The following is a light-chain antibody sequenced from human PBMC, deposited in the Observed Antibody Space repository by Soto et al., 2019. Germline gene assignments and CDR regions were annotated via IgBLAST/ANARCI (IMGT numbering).Light chain of an antibody. CDR1: SSDVGGYNY. V-gene: IGLV2-14*01. CDR3: SSYPSSSTPYV. J-gene: IGLJ1*01. Sequence: QSVLTQPSSVSGSPGQSITISCTGTSSDVGGYNYVSWYQQHPGKAPKLMIYDVSYRPSGVSDRFSVSKSGNTASLTISALQAQDAADYYCSSYPSSSTPYVFGTGTKDTL. CDR2: DVS.